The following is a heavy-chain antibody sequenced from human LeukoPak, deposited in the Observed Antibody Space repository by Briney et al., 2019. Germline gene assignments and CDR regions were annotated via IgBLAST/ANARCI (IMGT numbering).Heavy chain of an antibody. J-gene: IGHJ6*02. V-gene: IGHV3-33*01. CDR2: IWFDKNQ. D-gene: IGHD2-8*01. Sequence: GGSLRLPCAASGFILNVYGMHWVRQAPGKGLEWVADIWFDKNQHFADSVKGRFAISRDNSKNTVYLQINSLRAEDTAVYYCAGDRHCVNGVCHSPPGMDVWGQGTTVTVSS. CDR3: AGDRHCVNGVCHSPPGMDV. CDR1: GFILNVYG.